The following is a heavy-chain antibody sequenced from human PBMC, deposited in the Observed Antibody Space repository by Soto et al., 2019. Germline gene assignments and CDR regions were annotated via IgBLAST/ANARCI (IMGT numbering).Heavy chain of an antibody. CDR3: AGTYSSSYYYYGMDV. V-gene: IGHV4-59*01. D-gene: IGHD6-13*01. CDR1: GGSISSYY. CDR2: IYYSGST. J-gene: IGHJ6*02. Sequence: SETLSLTCTVSGGSISSYYWSWIRQPPGKGLEWIGYIYYSGSTNYNPSLKSRVTISVDTSKNQFSLKLSSVTAADTAVYYCAGTYSSSYYYYGMDVRGQGTTVTVSS.